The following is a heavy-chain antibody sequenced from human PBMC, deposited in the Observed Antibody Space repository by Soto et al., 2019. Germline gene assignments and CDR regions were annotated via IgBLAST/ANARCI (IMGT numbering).Heavy chain of an antibody. CDR1: GFTFSSYG. CDR3: ARDGLDPAFDI. V-gene: IGHV3-33*01. J-gene: IGHJ3*02. D-gene: IGHD6-6*01. CDR2: IWYDGSNK. Sequence: QVQLVESGGGVVQPGRSLRLSCAASGFTFSSYGMHWVRQAPGKGLEWVAVIWYDGSNKYYADSVKGRFTISRDNSKNTLYLQMNSLRAEDTAVYYCARDGLDPAFDIWGQGTMVTVSS.